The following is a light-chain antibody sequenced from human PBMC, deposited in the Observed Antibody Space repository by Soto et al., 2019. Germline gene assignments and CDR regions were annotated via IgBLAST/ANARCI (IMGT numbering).Light chain of an antibody. Sequence: EIMQTQSPDTLSVYPGERATLSCRASQSIRTKLAWYQHKPGQAPRLLIYDVSNRAAGVPARFSGSGSGTEFTLTISSLQSEDCAIYYCQQYDNWPPQYTFGQGTK. CDR2: DVS. CDR1: QSIRTK. V-gene: IGKV3-15*01. CDR3: QQYDNWPPQYT. J-gene: IGKJ2*01.